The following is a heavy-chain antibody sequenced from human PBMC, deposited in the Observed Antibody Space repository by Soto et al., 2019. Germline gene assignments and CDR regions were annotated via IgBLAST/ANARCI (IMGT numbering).Heavy chain of an antibody. D-gene: IGHD2-8*02. CDR3: ASSVLVSSTMNYFDL. CDR1: GYSFSNFW. Sequence: GESLKISCQAPGYSFSNFWIAWVRQMPGEGLEWLGIIYPDDSDTRYSPSFLGQVTISADKSIKTTYLQWSSLKASDTAIYFCASSVLVSSTMNYFDLWGQGPLVTVSS. V-gene: IGHV5-51*01. CDR2: IYPDDSDT. J-gene: IGHJ4*02.